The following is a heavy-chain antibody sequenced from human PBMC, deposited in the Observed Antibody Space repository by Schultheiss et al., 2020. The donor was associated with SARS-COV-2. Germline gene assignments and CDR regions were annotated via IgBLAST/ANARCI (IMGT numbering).Heavy chain of an antibody. CDR3: ARSQLEPFNYYYGMDV. D-gene: IGHD1-1*01. CDR1: GFTFSSYG. Sequence: GESLKISCAASGFTFSSYGMHWVRQAPGKGLEWVSYISSSGSTIYYADSVKGRFTISRDNAKNTLYLQMNSLRAEDTAVYYCARSQLEPFNYYYGMDVWGQGTTVTVSS. CDR2: ISSSGSTI. J-gene: IGHJ6*02. V-gene: IGHV3-48*04.